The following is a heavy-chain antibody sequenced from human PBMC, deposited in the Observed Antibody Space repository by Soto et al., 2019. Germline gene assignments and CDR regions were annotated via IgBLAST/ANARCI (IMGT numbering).Heavy chain of an antibody. J-gene: IGHJ4*02. CDR1: GFTFSTYS. CDR3: ARASAMVRGDYSYFDY. D-gene: IGHD3-10*01. V-gene: IGHV3-64*01. Sequence: GGSLRLSCAASGFTFSTYSMHWVRQAPGKGLEYVSTISSDGGFTYYAMSVKGRFTISRDNSKNTLYLQMGSLGAEDMAVYYCARASAMVRGDYSYFDYWGQGTPVTVSS. CDR2: ISSDGGFT.